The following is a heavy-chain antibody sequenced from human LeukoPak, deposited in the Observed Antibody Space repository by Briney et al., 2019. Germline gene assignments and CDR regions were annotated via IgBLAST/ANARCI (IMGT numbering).Heavy chain of an antibody. CDR2: ISSSSSYI. J-gene: IGHJ6*04. Sequence: PGGSLRLSCAASGFTFSSYSMNWVHQAPGKGLEWVSSISSSSSYIYYADSVKGRFTISRDNAKNSLYLQMNSLRAEDTAVYYCATLGSNYGMDVWGKGTTVTVSS. V-gene: IGHV3-21*01. D-gene: IGHD7-27*01. CDR3: ATLGSNYGMDV. CDR1: GFTFSSYS.